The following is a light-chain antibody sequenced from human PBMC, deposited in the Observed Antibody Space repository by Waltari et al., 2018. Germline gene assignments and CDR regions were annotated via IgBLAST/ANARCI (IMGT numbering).Light chain of an antibody. CDR3: SSFTTSSSWI. CDR1: ISDIGAYNH. J-gene: IGLJ2*01. Sequence: QSALTQPASVSGSPGQSTTISCTGTISDIGAYNHVSWYQQYPGQAPKLLIFDVSDRPPGVFDRFSGSKSGNTASLTISGLQAEDEADYYCSSFTTSSSWIFGGGTKLTVL. V-gene: IGLV2-14*03. CDR2: DVS.